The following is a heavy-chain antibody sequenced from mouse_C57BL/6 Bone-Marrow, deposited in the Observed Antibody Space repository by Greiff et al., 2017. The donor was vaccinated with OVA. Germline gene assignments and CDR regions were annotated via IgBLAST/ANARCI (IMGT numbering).Heavy chain of an antibody. D-gene: IGHD4-1*01. CDR1: GYTFTSYW. Sequence: VQLQQPGPELVKPGASVKLSCKASGYTFTSYWMHWVKQRPGQGLEWIGNINPRNGGTNYNEKFKSKATLTVDKSSSTAYMQLSSLTSDDSAVYYCARSQDLTLLFAYWGQGTPLTVSS. CDR2: INPRNGGT. J-gene: IGHJ2*01. V-gene: IGHV1-53*01. CDR3: ARSQDLTLLFAY.